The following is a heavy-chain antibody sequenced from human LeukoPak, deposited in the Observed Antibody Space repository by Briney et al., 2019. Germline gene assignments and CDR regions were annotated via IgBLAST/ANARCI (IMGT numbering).Heavy chain of an antibody. V-gene: IGHV3-9*01. CDR2: ISWNSAIV. D-gene: IGHD6-19*01. Sequence: PGTSLRLSCAASGFIFDDYAMHWVRQAPGKGLEWVSGISWNSAIVVYADSVKGRFTISRDNAKNSLYLQMNSLRPEDTAFYFCTKGHLAVAGGYYFDSWGLGTLVTVSS. CDR3: TKGHLAVAGGYYFDS. CDR1: GFIFDDYA. J-gene: IGHJ4*02.